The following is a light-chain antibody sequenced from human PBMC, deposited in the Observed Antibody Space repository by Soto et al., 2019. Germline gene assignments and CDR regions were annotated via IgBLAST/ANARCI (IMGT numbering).Light chain of an antibody. J-gene: IGLJ3*02. CDR2: EVS. CDR1: SSDVGGYNF. Sequence: QSALTQPASVSGSPGQSITISCTGTSSDVGGYNFVSWYQQHPGRAPKLIIFEVSNRPSRVSNRFSGSKSGNTASLTISGLQAEDEADYHCASYTTGSTLVVFGGGTKLTVL. V-gene: IGLV2-14*01. CDR3: ASYTTGSTLVV.